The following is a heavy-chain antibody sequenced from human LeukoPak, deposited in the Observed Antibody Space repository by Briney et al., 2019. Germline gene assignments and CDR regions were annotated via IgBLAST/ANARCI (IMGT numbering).Heavy chain of an antibody. J-gene: IGHJ3*02. CDR2: INHKGST. D-gene: IGHD2-15*01. V-gene: IGHV4-34*01. CDR3: ARASFRRGYCSGGSCLWAFDI. CDR1: GGFFSGYY. Sequence: KPSETLSPNRAVYGGFFSGYYWSWIRQPPGKGLRLIGVINHKGSTNYNPSLKSRVTISVDTSQNQFSLKLSSVTAADTAVYYCARASFRRGYCSGGSCLWAFDIWGQGTMVTVSS.